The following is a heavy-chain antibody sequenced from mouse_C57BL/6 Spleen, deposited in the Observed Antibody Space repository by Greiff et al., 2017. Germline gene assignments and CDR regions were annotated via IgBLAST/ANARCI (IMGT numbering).Heavy chain of an antibody. J-gene: IGHJ1*03. CDR2: INSDGGST. CDR1: EYEFPSHD. D-gene: IGHD1-1*01. CDR3: ARHNYGSSSTSYWYFDV. V-gene: IGHV5-2*01. Sequence: EVQRVESGGGLVQPGESLKLSCESNEYEFPSHDMSWVRKTPEKRLELVAAINSDGGSTYYPDTMERRFIISRDNTKKTLYLQMSSLRSEDTALYYCARHNYGSSSTSYWYFDVWGTGTTVTVSS.